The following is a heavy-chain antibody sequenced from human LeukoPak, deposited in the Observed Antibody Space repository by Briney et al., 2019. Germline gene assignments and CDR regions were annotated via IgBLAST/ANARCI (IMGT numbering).Heavy chain of an antibody. J-gene: IGHJ3*02. Sequence: SVKVSCKASGGTFSSYAISWVRQAPGQGLEWMGGIIPIFGTANYAQKFQGRVTITADESTSTAYMELSSLRSEDTAVYYCARDLSSYDYVWRSYRGSGAFDIWGQGTMVTVSS. CDR1: GGTFSSYA. CDR3: ARDLSSYDYVWRSYRGSGAFDI. V-gene: IGHV1-69*13. CDR2: IIPIFGTA. D-gene: IGHD3-16*02.